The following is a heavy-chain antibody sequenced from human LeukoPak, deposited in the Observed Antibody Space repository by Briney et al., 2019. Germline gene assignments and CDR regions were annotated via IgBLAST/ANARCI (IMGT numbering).Heavy chain of an antibody. J-gene: IGHJ4*02. D-gene: IGHD3-22*01. Sequence: GGSLRLSCAASGFTFSSYSMNWVRQAPGKGLEWVSSISSSSSYIYYADSVKGRFTISGDNAKNSLYLQMNSLRAEDTAVYYCARDAYYYDSSGYQSPDFDYWGQGTLVTVSS. V-gene: IGHV3-21*01. CDR3: ARDAYYYDSSGYQSPDFDY. CDR1: GFTFSSYS. CDR2: ISSSSSYI.